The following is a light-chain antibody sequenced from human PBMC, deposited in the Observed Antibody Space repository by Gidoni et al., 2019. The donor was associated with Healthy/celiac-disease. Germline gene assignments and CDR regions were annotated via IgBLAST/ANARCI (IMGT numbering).Light chain of an antibody. Sequence: SYVLTQPPSVSVAPGKTARITCGGNNIGGKSVHWYQQKPGQAPVLVIYYDSDRPSGIPERFSGSNSGNTATLTISRVEAGDEADYYCQVWDSSSDSVVFGGGTKLTVL. CDR3: QVWDSSSDSVV. CDR2: YDS. CDR1: NIGGKS. J-gene: IGLJ2*01. V-gene: IGLV3-21*04.